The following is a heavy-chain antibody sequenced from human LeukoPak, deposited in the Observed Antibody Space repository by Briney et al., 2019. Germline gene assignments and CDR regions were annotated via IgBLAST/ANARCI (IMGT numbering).Heavy chain of an antibody. Sequence: GGSLRLSCAASGFTFSSYAMSWVRQAPGKGLEWVSAISGSGDSTYYADSVKGRFTISRDNSKNTLYLQMSSLRAEDTAVYYCAKRTSSIAARRHYFDYWGQGTLVTVSS. CDR3: AKRTSSIAARRHYFDY. CDR2: ISGSGDST. J-gene: IGHJ4*02. CDR1: GFTFSSYA. D-gene: IGHD6-6*01. V-gene: IGHV3-23*01.